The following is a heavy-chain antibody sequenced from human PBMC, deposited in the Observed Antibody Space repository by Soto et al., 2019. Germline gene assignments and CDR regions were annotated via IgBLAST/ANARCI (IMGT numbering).Heavy chain of an antibody. V-gene: IGHV4-38-2*01. Sequence: SETLSLTCVVSNFSISSGYYWGWIRQSPVKGLEWIASIYRSGTTSYNPSLKSRVTISVDPSKNQFSLMLTAVTAADTAVYYCARTHSGSYYSVFNYWGRG. D-gene: IGHD1-26*01. J-gene: IGHJ4*02. CDR3: ARTHSGSYYSVFNY. CDR2: IYRSGTT. CDR1: NFSISSGYY.